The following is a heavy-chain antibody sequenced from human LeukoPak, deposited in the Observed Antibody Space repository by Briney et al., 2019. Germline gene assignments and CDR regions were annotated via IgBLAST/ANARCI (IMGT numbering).Heavy chain of an antibody. D-gene: IGHD3-22*01. CDR2: INPNSGGT. CDR3: ASAWHYDSLYYAFDI. J-gene: IGHJ3*02. CDR1: GYTFTGYY. Sequence: GASVKVSCKASGYTFTGYYMHWVRQAPGQGLEWMGWINPNSGGTNYAQKFQGRVTMTRDTSISTAYMELSRLRSDDTAVYYCASAWHYDSLYYAFDIWGQGTMVTVSS. V-gene: IGHV1-2*02.